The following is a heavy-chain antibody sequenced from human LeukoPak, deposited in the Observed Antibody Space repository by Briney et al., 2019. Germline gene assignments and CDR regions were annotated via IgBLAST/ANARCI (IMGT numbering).Heavy chain of an antibody. V-gene: IGHV4-59*08. J-gene: IGHJ6*02. D-gene: IGHD1-26*01. CDR2: IYYSGST. CDR1: GGSISSYY. CDR3: ARTVGEHYYYYGMDV. Sequence: SETLSLTCTVSGGSISSYYWSWIRQPPGKGLEWIGYIYYSGSTNYNPSLKSRVTISVDTSKNQFSLKLSSVTAADTAVYYCARTVGEHYYYYGMDVWGQGTTVTVSS.